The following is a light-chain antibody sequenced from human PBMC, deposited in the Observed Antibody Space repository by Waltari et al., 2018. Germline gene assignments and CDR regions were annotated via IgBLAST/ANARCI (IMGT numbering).Light chain of an antibody. CDR3: GSWDTSLSGHV. CDR1: TSNIGNNY. J-gene: IGLJ1*01. V-gene: IGLV1-51*01. Sequence: QSVLTQPPSVSAAPGQKVTISCSGSTSNIGNNYVSWYQQFPGTAPKLLIYDRDKRPSGIRYRFSGSKSGTSATLDITGLQTGDEADYYCGSWDTSLSGHVFGTGTKVTVL. CDR2: DRD.